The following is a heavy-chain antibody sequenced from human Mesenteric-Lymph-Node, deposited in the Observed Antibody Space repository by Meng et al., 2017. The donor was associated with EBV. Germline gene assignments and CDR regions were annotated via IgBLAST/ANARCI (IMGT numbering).Heavy chain of an antibody. CDR2: INAANGKT. CDR3: ARDLGPQGFDP. V-gene: IGHV1-3*01. Sequence: QVQLVQSGAEVKKPXXXXXXSCKASGYTYNTYAMHWVRQAPGQRLEWMGWINAANGKTKYSQKFQGRFTVTSDTSASTAYMDLSRLTSEDTAVYYCARDLGPQGFDPWGQGTLFTVSS. D-gene: IGHD3-16*01. J-gene: IGHJ5*02. CDR1: GYTYNTYA.